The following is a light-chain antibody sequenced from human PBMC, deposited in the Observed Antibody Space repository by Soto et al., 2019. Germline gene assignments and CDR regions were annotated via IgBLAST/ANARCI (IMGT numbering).Light chain of an antibody. J-gene: IGKJ2*01. CDR2: GAS. Sequence: EIVMTQSPATLSVSPGERATLSCRASQSVSKLAWYQQKPGQAPRLLIYGASTRATGIPARFSGSGSGTEFTLTISSLQSEDFAVDYCQQYNNWLYTFGPGTKLEIK. V-gene: IGKV3-15*01. CDR3: QQYNNWLYT. CDR1: QSVSK.